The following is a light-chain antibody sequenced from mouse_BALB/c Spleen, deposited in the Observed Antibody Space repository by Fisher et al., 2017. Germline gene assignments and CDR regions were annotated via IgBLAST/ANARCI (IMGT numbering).Light chain of an antibody. CDR3: QQWSSNPT. Sequence: IVMTQTPAIMSASLGEKVTMSCRASSSVSYMHWYQQKSGTSPKRWIYDTSKLASGVPARFSGSGSGTSYSLTISSMEAEDAATYYCQQWSSNPTFGGGTKLEIK. CDR1: SSVSY. CDR2: DTS. J-gene: IGKJ2*01. V-gene: IGKV4-59*01.